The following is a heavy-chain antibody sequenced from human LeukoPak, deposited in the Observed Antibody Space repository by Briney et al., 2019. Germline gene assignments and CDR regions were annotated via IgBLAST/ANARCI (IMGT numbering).Heavy chain of an antibody. V-gene: IGHV3-21*01. D-gene: IGHD2-2*01. CDR1: GFTFSSYT. CDR2: ISDRSTYI. CDR3: ARWVCSSTSCYYFDY. J-gene: IGHJ4*02. Sequence: GGSLRLSCAASGFTFSSYTMSWVRQAPGKGLEWVSSISDRSTYIYYADSVKGRFTISRDNVQNSLYLQMNSLRAEDTAVYYCARWVCSSTSCYYFDYWGQGTLVIVSS.